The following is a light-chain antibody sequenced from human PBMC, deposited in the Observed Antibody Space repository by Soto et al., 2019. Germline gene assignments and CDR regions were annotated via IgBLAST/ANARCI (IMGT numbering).Light chain of an antibody. CDR3: QQYNNWWT. J-gene: IGKJ1*01. V-gene: IGKV3D-15*01. CDR1: QSVSSSY. Sequence: EIVLTQSPATLSLSPGERATLSCRASQSVSSSYLAWYQQTPGQAPRLLIYGASTRATGIPARFSGSGSGTEFTLTISSLQSEDFAVYYCQQYNNWWTFGQGTKVDI. CDR2: GAS.